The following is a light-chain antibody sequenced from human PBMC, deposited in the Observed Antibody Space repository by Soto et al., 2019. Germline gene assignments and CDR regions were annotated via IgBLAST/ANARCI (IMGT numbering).Light chain of an antibody. CDR2: GAS. CDR1: QSVSSGH. V-gene: IGKV3D-20*02. CDR3: QQRSSWPRIT. J-gene: IGKJ5*01. Sequence: DIVLTQSPGTLSLSPGERASLSCRASQSVSSGHLAWYQQKPGQAPRLLIYGASSRATGIPDRFSGSGSGTDFTLTISRLEPEDYAVYYCQQRSSWPRITFGQGTRLDIK.